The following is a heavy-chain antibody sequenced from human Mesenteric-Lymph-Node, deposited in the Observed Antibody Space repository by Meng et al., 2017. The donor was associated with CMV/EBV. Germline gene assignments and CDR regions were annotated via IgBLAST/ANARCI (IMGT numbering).Heavy chain of an antibody. D-gene: IGHD2-15*01. CDR2: IYYSGST. CDR1: GGSISSSSYY. V-gene: IGHV4-39*07. CDR3: ARNILVVSGAAHLQYYYYGMDV. Sequence: SETLSLTCTVSGGSISSSSYYWGWIRQPPGKGLEWIGSIYYSGSTYYNPSLKSRVTISVDTSKNQFSLKLSSVTAADTAVYYCARNILVVSGAAHLQYYYYGMDVWGQGTTVTVSS. J-gene: IGHJ6*02.